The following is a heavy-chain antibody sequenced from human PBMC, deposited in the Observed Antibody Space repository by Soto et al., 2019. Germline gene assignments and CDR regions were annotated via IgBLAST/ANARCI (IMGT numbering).Heavy chain of an antibody. CDR2: IIPIFGTA. CDR3: ARDGRRRWLHIPDSGDAFDI. D-gene: IGHD3-10*01. J-gene: IGHJ3*02. Sequence: QVQLVQSGAEVKKPGSSVKVSCKASGGTFSSYAISWVRQAPGQGLEWMGGIIPIFGTANYAQKFQGRVTITADESTSTAYMELSSLRSEDTAVYYCARDGRRRWLHIPDSGDAFDIWGQGTMVTVSS. CDR1: GGTFSSYA. V-gene: IGHV1-69*01.